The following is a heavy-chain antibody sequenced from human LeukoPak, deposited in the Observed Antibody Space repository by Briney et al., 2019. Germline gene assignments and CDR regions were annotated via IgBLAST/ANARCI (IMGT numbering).Heavy chain of an antibody. CDR3: ARDPPYPNSKQQLVQPDY. J-gene: IGHJ4*02. Sequence: ASVKVSCKASGGTFSSYAISWVRQAPGQGLEWMGRIIPILGIANYAQKFQGRVTITADKSTSTAYMELSSLRSEDTAVYYCARDPPYPNSKQQLVQPDYWGQGTLVTVSS. CDR1: GGTFSSYA. D-gene: IGHD6-13*01. CDR2: IIPILGIA. V-gene: IGHV1-69*04.